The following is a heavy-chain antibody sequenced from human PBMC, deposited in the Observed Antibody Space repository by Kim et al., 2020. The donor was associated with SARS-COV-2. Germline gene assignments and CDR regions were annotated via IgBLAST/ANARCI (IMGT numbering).Heavy chain of an antibody. CDR1: GYSFTSYW. D-gene: IGHD6-19*01. V-gene: IGHV5-51*01. Sequence: GESLKISCKGSGYSFTSYWIGWVRQMPGKGLEWMGIIYPGDSDTRYSPSFQGQVTISADKSISTAYLQWSSLKASDTAMYYCARLVAGTLSYYYYGMDVWGQGTTVTVSS. CDR3: ARLVAGTLSYYYYGMDV. CDR2: IYPGDSDT. J-gene: IGHJ6*02.